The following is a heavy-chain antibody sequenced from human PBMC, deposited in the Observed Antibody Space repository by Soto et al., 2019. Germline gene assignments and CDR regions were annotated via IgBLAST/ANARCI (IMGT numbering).Heavy chain of an antibody. Sequence: GESLKISCKGSGYTFTNYWIAWVRQMPGRGLEWMGIISLGDSDTRYSPSFQGQVTISADKSISTAYLQWSSLKASDTAMYYCARSGSSWYFDYWGPGILVTVSS. CDR1: GYTFTNYW. CDR3: ARSGSSWYFDY. CDR2: ISLGDSDT. D-gene: IGHD6-13*01. J-gene: IGHJ4*02. V-gene: IGHV5-51*01.